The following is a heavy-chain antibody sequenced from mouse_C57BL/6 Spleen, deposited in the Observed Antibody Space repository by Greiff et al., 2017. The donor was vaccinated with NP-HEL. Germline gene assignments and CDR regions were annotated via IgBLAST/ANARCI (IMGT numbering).Heavy chain of an antibody. Sequence: QVQLQQSGPELVKPGASVKISCKASGYAFSSSWMNWVKQRPGKGLEWIGRIYPGDGDTNYNGKFKGKATLTADKSSSTAYMQLSSLTSEDSAVYFCARSDGYYGGYWGQGTTLTVSS. D-gene: IGHD2-3*01. V-gene: IGHV1-82*01. CDR1: GYAFSSSW. CDR2: IYPGDGDT. CDR3: ARSDGYYGGY. J-gene: IGHJ2*01.